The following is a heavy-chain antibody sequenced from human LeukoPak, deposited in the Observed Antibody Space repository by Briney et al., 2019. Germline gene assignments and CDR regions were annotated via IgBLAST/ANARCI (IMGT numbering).Heavy chain of an antibody. V-gene: IGHV3-64D*06. CDR2: IISNGGST. CDR1: GFTFSTHA. CDR3: VRSDRPDYADFGLGS. Sequence: GGSLRLSCSASGFTFSTHAMYWVRQAPGKGLEYVSGIISNGGSTNYADSVKGRFTISRDNSKNTLYLQMSSLRAEDTAVYYCVRSDRPDYADFGLGSWGQGTLVTVSS. J-gene: IGHJ5*02. D-gene: IGHD4-17*01.